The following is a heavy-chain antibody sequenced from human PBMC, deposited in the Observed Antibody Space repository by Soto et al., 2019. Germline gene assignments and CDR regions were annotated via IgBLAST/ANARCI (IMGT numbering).Heavy chain of an antibody. CDR2: INHSGST. CDR3: AGSYGDADY. CDR1: GGSFSGYY. V-gene: IGHV4-34*01. J-gene: IGHJ4*02. D-gene: IGHD4-17*01. Sequence: NPSETLSLTCAVYGGSFSGYYWNWIRQPPGKGLEWIGEINHSGSTNYNPSLKSRVTISVDTSKNQFSLKLSSVTAADTAVYYCAGSYGDADYWGQGTLVTVSS.